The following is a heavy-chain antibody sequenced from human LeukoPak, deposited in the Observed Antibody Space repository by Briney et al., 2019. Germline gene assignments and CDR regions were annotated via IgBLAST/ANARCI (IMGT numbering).Heavy chain of an antibody. CDR2: IKLDGSAT. CDR1: GFTFSNFW. D-gene: IGHD6-19*01. J-gene: IGHJ4*02. V-gene: IGHV3-7*01. Sequence: PGGSLRLSCAASGFTFSNFWMAWVRQVPGKGPEWVADIKLDGSATYYLDSVRGRFTISRDNAMNSLYLQMHSLRAEDTAVYYCARGGTGYSSGWYIGSGDYWGQGTLVTVSS. CDR3: ARGGTGYSSGWYIGSGDY.